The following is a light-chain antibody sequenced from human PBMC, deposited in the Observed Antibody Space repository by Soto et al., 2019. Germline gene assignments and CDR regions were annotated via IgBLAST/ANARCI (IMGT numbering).Light chain of an antibody. CDR3: SSHTTSDTRV. Sequence: QSVLTQPASVSGSPGQSIAISCTGSSSDVGAYDYVSWYQQHPDKAPRLIMYEVSYRPSGVSNRFSGSKSVNTATLTISGLQAKDEGDYYCSSHTTSDTRVFGTGTKLTVL. CDR1: SSDVGAYDY. J-gene: IGLJ1*01. V-gene: IGLV2-14*03. CDR2: EVS.